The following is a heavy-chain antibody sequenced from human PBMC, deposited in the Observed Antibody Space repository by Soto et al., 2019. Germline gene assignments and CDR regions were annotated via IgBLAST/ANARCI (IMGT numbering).Heavy chain of an antibody. Sequence: EVQLVVSGGGLVQPGGSLRLSCAASGFTVSRNFMSWVRQAPGKGLEWVSIIYSDGSTYYADSVKGRFTISRDNSKNTLYLQLASLRADDTAVYYCASRRNPYGAYDSWGQGTLVTVSS. CDR2: IYSDGST. J-gene: IGHJ4*02. CDR1: GFTVSRNF. CDR3: ASRRNPYGAYDS. V-gene: IGHV3-66*01. D-gene: IGHD4-17*01.